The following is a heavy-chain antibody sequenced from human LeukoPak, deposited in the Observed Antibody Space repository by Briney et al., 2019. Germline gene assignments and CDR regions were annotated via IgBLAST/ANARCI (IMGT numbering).Heavy chain of an antibody. CDR1: GGSISGYY. CDR2: IYYSGTT. V-gene: IGHV4-59*01. CDR3: ARDRSDSSGWYYFDS. D-gene: IGHD6-19*01. Sequence: SETLSLTCTVSGGSISGYYWSWIRQPPGKGLEWIGYIYYSGTTNYNPSLKSRVTISVDTSKNQFSLRLSSVTAADTAVYYCARDRSDSSGWYYFDSWGQGTVVTVSS. J-gene: IGHJ4*02.